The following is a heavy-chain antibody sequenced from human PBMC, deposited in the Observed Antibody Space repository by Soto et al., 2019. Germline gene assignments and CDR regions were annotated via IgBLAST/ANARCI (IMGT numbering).Heavy chain of an antibody. D-gene: IGHD3-3*01. CDR2: ISAYNGNT. J-gene: IGHJ6*02. CDR1: GYTFTSYG. Sequence: RASVKVSCKASGYTFTSYGISWVRQAPGQGLEWMGWISAYNGNTNYAQKLQGRVTMTTDTSTSTAYMELRSLRSDDTAVYYCARSVGGSPGVYYGMDVWGQGTTVTVSS. V-gene: IGHV1-18*04. CDR3: ARSVGGSPGVYYGMDV.